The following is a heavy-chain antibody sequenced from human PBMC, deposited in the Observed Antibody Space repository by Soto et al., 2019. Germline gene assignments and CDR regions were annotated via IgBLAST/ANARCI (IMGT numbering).Heavy chain of an antibody. V-gene: IGHV3-23*01. CDR2: ISGNGALT. D-gene: IGHD3-22*01. Sequence: GGSLRLSCAAPGFTFTNFAMSWVRQAPGKGLEWVSSISGNGALTYYADSVKGRFTISRDNFNLQMNSLRAEDTAVYYCAKGTGYYDSGAYDYWGQGTLVTVSS. CDR1: GFTFTNFA. CDR3: AKGTGYYDSGAYDY. J-gene: IGHJ4*01.